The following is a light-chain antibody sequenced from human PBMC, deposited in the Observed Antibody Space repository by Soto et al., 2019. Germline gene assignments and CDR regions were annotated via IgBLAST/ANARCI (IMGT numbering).Light chain of an antibody. Sequence: EIVLTQSPGTLSLSPGERATLSCRASQSISDTLAWYQEKPGQAPRILIHGASTRATGFPARFSGSGSGTDFNLTISRLEPEDFAVYYCQQYGSSTRTFGQGTKLDIK. CDR2: GAS. CDR3: QQYGSSTRT. CDR1: QSISDT. V-gene: IGKV3-20*01. J-gene: IGKJ1*01.